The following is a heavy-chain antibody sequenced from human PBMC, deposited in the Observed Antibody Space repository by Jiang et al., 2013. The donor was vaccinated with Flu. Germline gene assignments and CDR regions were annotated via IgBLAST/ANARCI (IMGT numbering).Heavy chain of an antibody. CDR2: INGGSGET. Sequence: SGAEVKKPGASVKVSCKASGYKLTSYAMHWVRQAPGQGLEWVGWINGGSGETRYSQKFQDRVTITRDTSAGTAYMELSGLTAEETAVYFCAREEVLSRSGMDVWGPGTTVIVSS. J-gene: IGHJ6*02. CDR3: AREEVLSRSGMDV. D-gene: IGHD6-13*01. V-gene: IGHV1-3*01. CDR1: GYKLTSYA.